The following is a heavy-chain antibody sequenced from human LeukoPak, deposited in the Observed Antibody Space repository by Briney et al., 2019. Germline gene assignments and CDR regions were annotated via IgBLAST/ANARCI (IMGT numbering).Heavy chain of an antibody. Sequence: GASLKISCKASGYSITKNWLGWVRPMPGKGVEWMGIINPSDAEARYGPSFQGQVTFSVDQSITPAYRHWINLEPSDTAMYYCARLILGNWGDGFDVWGGGKMGTVSS. D-gene: IGHD7-27*01. V-gene: IGHV5-51*01. J-gene: IGHJ3*01. CDR2: INPSDAEA. CDR3: ARLILGNWGDGFDV. CDR1: GYSITKNW.